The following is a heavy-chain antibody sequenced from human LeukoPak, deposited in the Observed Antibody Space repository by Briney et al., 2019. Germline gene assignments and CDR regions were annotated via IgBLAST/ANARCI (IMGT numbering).Heavy chain of an antibody. CDR1: GVTVSSDY. CDR3: ASRMTF. Sequence: GGSLRLSCAASGVTVSSDYMSWVRQAPGKGLEWVSVIYSNGNAYYADSVKGRFTISRHNSKNTLFLQMDGLRSDDTAIYYCASRMTFGGQGTLVTVSS. CDR2: IYSNGNA. V-gene: IGHV3-53*04. J-gene: IGHJ4*02. D-gene: IGHD2/OR15-2a*01.